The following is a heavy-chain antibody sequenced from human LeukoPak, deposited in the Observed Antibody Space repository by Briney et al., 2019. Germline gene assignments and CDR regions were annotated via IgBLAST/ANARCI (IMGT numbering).Heavy chain of an antibody. CDR1: GHTLTNYA. Sequence: ASVTVSCTASGHTLTNYAITWVRQAPGQGLEWVGWISAYSGDTRYGQNLQGRVSMTTDTSTSTAYMELRSLRPDDTAVYYCARDLEMSTSFWGQGTLVTVSS. CDR2: ISAYSGDT. D-gene: IGHD5-24*01. J-gene: IGHJ4*02. V-gene: IGHV1-18*01. CDR3: ARDLEMSTSF.